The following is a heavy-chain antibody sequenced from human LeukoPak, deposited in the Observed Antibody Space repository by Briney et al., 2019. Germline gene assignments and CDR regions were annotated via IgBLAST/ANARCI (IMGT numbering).Heavy chain of an antibody. Sequence: GGSLRLSCAASGFTFSSYGMHWVRQAPGKGLEWVAVISYDGSNKYYVDSVKGRFTISRDNSKNTLYLQMNSLRAEDTAVYYCARGGLEYLVTDDTFDIWGQGTMVTVSS. CDR1: GFTFSSYG. J-gene: IGHJ3*02. CDR2: ISYDGSNK. D-gene: IGHD3-16*01. CDR3: ARGGLEYLVTDDTFDI. V-gene: IGHV3-30*03.